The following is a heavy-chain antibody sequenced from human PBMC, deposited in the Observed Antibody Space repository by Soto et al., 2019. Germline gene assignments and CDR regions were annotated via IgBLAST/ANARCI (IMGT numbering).Heavy chain of an antibody. D-gene: IGHD2-2*01. CDR3: ARGRGGWFINQLLNAFDI. V-gene: IGHV4-59*01. CDR2: IYYSGRH. CDR1: GGSISSYY. Sequence: QVQLRESGPGLVKPSETLSLTCTVSGGSISSYYWSWIRQPPGKGLEWIGYIYYSGRHNYNPSLQSRVTISVDTSKNQCSLKLSSVTAADTAVYYCARGRGGWFINQLLNAFDIWGQGTMVTVSS. J-gene: IGHJ3*02.